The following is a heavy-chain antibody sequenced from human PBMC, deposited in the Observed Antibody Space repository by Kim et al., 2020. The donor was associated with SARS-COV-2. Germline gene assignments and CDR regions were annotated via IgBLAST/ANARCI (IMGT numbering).Heavy chain of an antibody. V-gene: IGHV4-59*13. Sequence: SETLSLTCTVSGGSISSYYWSWIRQPPGKGLEWIGYIYYSGSTNYNPSLKSRVTISVDTSKNQFSLKLSSVTAADTAVYYCARERAYCGGDCLGGFDYWGQGTLVTVSS. CDR2: IYYSGST. CDR1: GGSISSYY. D-gene: IGHD2-21*02. J-gene: IGHJ4*02. CDR3: ARERAYCGGDCLGGFDY.